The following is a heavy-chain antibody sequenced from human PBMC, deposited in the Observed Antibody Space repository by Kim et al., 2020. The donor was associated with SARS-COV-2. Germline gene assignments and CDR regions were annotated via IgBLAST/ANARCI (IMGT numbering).Heavy chain of an antibody. CDR3: ARGSPWGYSSGWYFDY. Sequence: GGSLRLSCAASGFTFSSYGMHWVRQAPGKGLEWVAVIWYDGSNKYYADSVKGRFTISRDNSKNTLYLQMNSLRAEDTAVYYCARGSPWGYSSGWYFDYWGQGTLVTVSS. J-gene: IGHJ4*02. CDR1: GFTFSSYG. CDR2: IWYDGSNK. V-gene: IGHV3-33*01. D-gene: IGHD6-19*01.